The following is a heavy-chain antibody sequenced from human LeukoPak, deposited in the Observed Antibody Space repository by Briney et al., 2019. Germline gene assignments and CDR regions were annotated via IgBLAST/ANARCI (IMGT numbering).Heavy chain of an antibody. J-gene: IGHJ6*04. D-gene: IGHD3-10*02. CDR2: ISSSRSTT. Sequence: GGSLRLSCAASGFTFSRYSMTWVRQAPGKGLEWISFISSSRSTTYYADSVKGRCTISRDNGKNSMYLQMHSLRAEDTAVYYCAELGITMIGGVWGKGTTVTISS. CDR1: GFTFSRYS. CDR3: AELGITMIGGV. V-gene: IGHV3-48*01.